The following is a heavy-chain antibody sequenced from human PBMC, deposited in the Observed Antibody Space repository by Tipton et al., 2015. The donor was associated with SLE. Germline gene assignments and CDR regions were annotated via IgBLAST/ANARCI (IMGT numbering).Heavy chain of an antibody. CDR3: AKADGVVGGQVPYWYFDL. V-gene: IGHV4-59*01. J-gene: IGHJ2*01. CDR1: GGSFGDDY. CDR2: IYYRGSPYYREST. Sequence: TLSLTCAVYGGSFGDDYWSWIRQSPGKGLEWIGDIYYRGSPYYRESTTYNPSLESRATMSLDTPKNQFSLKLNSATAADTAVYYCAKADGVVGGQVPYWYFDLWGRGTLVSVSS. D-gene: IGHD1-26*01.